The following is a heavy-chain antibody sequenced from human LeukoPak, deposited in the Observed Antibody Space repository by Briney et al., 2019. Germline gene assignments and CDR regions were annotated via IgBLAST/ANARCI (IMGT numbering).Heavy chain of an antibody. CDR1: ADSFSSHY. Sequence: SETLSLTCAVSADSFSSHYWTWIRQPPGKGLEWIGYISYIGSTDYNPSLKSRVTISIDTSKNQFSLKLSSVTAADTAVYYCARDLVTVTKGFDIWGQGTMVSVSS. V-gene: IGHV4-59*11. J-gene: IGHJ3*02. D-gene: IGHD4-17*01. CDR3: ARDLVTVTKGFDI. CDR2: ISYIGST.